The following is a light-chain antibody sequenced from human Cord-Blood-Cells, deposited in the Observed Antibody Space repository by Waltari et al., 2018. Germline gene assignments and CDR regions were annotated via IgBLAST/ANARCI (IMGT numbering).Light chain of an antibody. CDR2: EVS. J-gene: IGLJ1*01. Sequence: QSALTQPPSASGSPGQSVTISCTGTSSDVGGYNYVSWYQQHPGKAPKLMSYEVSKRPAGGPDRFSGSKSGNTASLTVSGRQAEDEADYYCSSYAGSNYVVGTGTKVTVL. CDR3: SSYAGSNYV. V-gene: IGLV2-8*01. CDR1: SSDVGGYNY.